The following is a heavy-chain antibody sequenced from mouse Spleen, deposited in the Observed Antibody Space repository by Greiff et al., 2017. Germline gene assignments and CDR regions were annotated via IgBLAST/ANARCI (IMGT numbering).Heavy chain of an antibody. CDR3: ARGGLRRYYFDY. V-gene: IGHV1-80*01. CDR2: IYPGDGDT. D-gene: IGHD2-4*01. CDR1: GYAFSSYW. J-gene: IGHJ2*01. Sequence: VQLQQSGAELVRPGSSVKISCKASGYAFSSYWMNWVKQRPGQGLEWIGQIYPGDGDTNYNGKFKGKATLTADKSSSTAYMQLSSLTSEDSAVYFCARGGLRRYYFDYWGQGTTLTVSS.